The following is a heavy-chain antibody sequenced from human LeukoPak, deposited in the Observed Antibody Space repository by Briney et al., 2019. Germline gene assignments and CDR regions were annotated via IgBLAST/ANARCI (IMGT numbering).Heavy chain of an antibody. CDR2: IRYDGSNK. CDR3: AKVSWATHEYFQH. D-gene: IGHD2-15*01. Sequence: GGSLRLSCAASGFTFSSYGMHWVRQAPGKGLEWVAFIRYDGSNKYYADSVKGRFTISRDNSKNTLYLQMNSLRAEDTAVYYCAKVSWATHEYFQHWGRGTLVTVSS. J-gene: IGHJ1*01. V-gene: IGHV3-30*02. CDR1: GFTFSSYG.